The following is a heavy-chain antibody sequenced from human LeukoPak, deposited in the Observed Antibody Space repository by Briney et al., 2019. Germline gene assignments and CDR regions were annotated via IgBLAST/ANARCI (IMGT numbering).Heavy chain of an antibody. CDR3: ARASRPALYSSSWYGVGRTDCWFDP. J-gene: IGHJ5*02. V-gene: IGHV4-39*07. CDR1: GGSISSSSYY. D-gene: IGHD6-13*01. CDR2: IYYSGST. Sequence: SETLSLTCTVSGGSISSSSYYWGWIRQPPGKGLEWIGSIYYSGSTYYNPSLKSRVTISVDTSKNQFSLKLSSVTAADTAVYYCARASRPALYSSSWYGVGRTDCWFDPWGQGTLVTVSS.